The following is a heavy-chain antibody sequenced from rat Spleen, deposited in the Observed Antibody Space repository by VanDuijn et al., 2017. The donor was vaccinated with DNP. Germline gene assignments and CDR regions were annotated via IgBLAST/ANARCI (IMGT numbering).Heavy chain of an antibody. V-gene: IGHV3-1*01. CDR3: ARWTRYFDS. CDR2: ISYSGST. CDR1: GYSITSNF. J-gene: IGHJ2*01. D-gene: IGHD1-7*01. Sequence: EVQLQESGSGLVKPSQSLSLTCSVTGYSITSNFWGWIRKFPGNKMEYVGHISYSGSTNYNPSLKSRISITRDTSKNHFFLQLNSATTEDTATYYCARWTRYFDSWGQGVMVTVPS.